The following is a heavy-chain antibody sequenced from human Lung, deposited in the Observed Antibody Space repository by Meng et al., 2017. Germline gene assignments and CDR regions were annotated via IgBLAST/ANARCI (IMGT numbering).Heavy chain of an antibody. Sequence: VKVVQSGDEVKKPGVSVKVSCKASGYTFPDYWLHWVRRAPGQGLEWMGRINPKSGDTHYAQRFQGRVTMTGDTSISTAYMELSGLRSDDTAMYYCARDEDISAAGKLFGDYWGQGTLVTVSS. CDR1: GYTFPDYW. CDR2: INPKSGDT. V-gene: IGHV1-2*06. D-gene: IGHD6-13*01. J-gene: IGHJ4*02. CDR3: ARDEDISAAGKLFGDY.